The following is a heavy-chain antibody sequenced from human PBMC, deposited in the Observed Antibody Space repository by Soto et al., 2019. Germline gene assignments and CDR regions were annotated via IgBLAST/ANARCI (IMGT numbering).Heavy chain of an antibody. V-gene: IGHV3-30-3*01. Sequence: QVQLVDSGGGVVQPGRSLRLSCAASGFTFSSYAMHWVRQAPGKGLEWVAVISYDGSNKYYADSVKGRFTISRDNSKNTLYLQMNSLRAEDTAVYYCARVATMIVVVPYFDYWGQGTLVTVSS. CDR2: ISYDGSNK. CDR3: ARVATMIVVVPYFDY. CDR1: GFTFSSYA. D-gene: IGHD3-22*01. J-gene: IGHJ4*02.